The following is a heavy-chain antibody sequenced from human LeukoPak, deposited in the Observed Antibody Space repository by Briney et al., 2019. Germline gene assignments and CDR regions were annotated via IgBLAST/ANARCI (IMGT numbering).Heavy chain of an antibody. CDR2: IYYSGST. V-gene: IGHV4-31*03. CDR1: GGSISSGGYY. CDR3: TTDRPLRVPGTYPFDY. D-gene: IGHD1-1*01. Sequence: SETLSLTCTVSGGSISSGGYYWSWIRQHPGKGLEWIGYIYYSGSTYYNPSLKSRVTISVDTSKNQFSLKLSSVTAADTAVYYCTTDRPLRVPGTYPFDYWGQGTLVTVSS. J-gene: IGHJ4*02.